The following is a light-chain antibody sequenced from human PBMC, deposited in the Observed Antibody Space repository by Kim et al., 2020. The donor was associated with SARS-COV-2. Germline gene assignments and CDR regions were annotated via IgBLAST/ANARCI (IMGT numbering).Light chain of an antibody. V-gene: IGKV3-20*01. J-gene: IGKJ1*01. CDR3: QQSGEG. CDR1: HSIRSSY. CDR2: GAS. Sequence: LSLAQRERATLPCRASHSIRSSYLAWYQQKPGQAPRLLIYGASRRATGIPDRFSGSGSGTGFTLTINRLEPEDFAVYYCQQSGEGFGQGTKVDIK.